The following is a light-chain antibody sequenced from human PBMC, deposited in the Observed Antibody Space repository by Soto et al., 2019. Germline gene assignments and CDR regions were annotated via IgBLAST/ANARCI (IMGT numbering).Light chain of an antibody. CDR3: QQYYSSPFS. CDR1: RSLLSSSNNKNF. CDR2: WAS. Sequence: DIVMTQSPDSLALSLGERATINCKSSRSLLSSSNNKNFLAWYQQKPGLPPRLLIYWASTRESGVPDRFSSSGSGTSFTLTISSLQAEDVAVYYCQQYYSSPFSFGPGTKVNIK. V-gene: IGKV4-1*01. J-gene: IGKJ3*01.